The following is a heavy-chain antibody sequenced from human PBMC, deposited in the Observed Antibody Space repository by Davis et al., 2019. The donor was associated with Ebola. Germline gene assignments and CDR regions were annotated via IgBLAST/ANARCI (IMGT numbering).Heavy chain of an antibody. CDR1: GFTFGDYA. V-gene: IGHV3-23*01. J-gene: IGHJ4*02. D-gene: IGHD1-1*01. CDR3: AKDHWNDRSFDY. CDR2: ISGSGGST. Sequence: GESLKISCTASGFTFGDYAMSWFRQAPGKGLEWVSAISGSGGSTYYADSVKGRFTISRDNSKNTLYLQMNSLRAEDTAVYYCAKDHWNDRSFDYWGQGTLVTVSS.